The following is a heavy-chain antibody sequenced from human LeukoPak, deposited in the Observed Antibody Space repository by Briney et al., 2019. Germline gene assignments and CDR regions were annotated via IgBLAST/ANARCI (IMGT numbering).Heavy chain of an antibody. CDR2: IYYNESS. V-gene: IGHV4-59*01. Sequence: PSETLSLTCNVIGDSFTDYYWNWIRQPPGKGPEWIGYIYYNESSNYSPSLKGRVTLSVDTSRNQFSLHLASVTAADTAMYYCARDGGLQSHFDFWGQGILVTVAS. D-gene: IGHD3-16*01. J-gene: IGHJ4*02. CDR1: GDSFTDYY. CDR3: ARDGGLQSHFDF.